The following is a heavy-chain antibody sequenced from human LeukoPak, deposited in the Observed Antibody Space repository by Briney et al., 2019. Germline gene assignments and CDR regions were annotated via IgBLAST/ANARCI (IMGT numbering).Heavy chain of an antibody. J-gene: IGHJ5*02. CDR2: IYYSGST. CDR3: ARLRIGWFDP. CDR1: GGSISSYY. Sequence: SETLSLTCTVSGGSISSYYWSWIRQPPGKGLEWIGYIYYSGSTNYNPSLKSRVTISVDTSKNQFSLKLSSVTAADTAVYYCARLRIGWFDPWGQGTLVTVS. V-gene: IGHV4-59*01.